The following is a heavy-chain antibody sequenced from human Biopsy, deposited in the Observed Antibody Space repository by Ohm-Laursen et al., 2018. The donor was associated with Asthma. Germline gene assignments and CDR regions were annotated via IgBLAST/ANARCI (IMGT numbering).Heavy chain of an antibody. V-gene: IGHV1-69*13. Sequence: ASVKVSCKASGGTFSTFGISWVRQAPGQGLEWLGGIMTVFGTTNYAQKFQGRVTITADESTSTAYMEVTSLRSEDTAIYYCARCQVGYSSGWSLLLKKIYYSGMDVWGQGTAVTVSS. CDR3: ARCQVGYSSGWSLLLKKIYYSGMDV. J-gene: IGHJ6*02. D-gene: IGHD6-19*01. CDR2: IMTVFGTT. CDR1: GGTFSTFG.